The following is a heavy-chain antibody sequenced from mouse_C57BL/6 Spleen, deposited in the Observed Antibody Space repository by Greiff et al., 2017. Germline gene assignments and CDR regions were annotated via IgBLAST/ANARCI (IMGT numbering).Heavy chain of an antibody. Sequence: VQLQQPGAELVKPGASVTLSCKASGYTFTSYWMQWVKQRPGQGLEWIGEIDPSASYTNYNQKFKGKATLTVDTSSSTAYMQLRSLTSEDSAVYNCAERDYYYGRSYGDWDFDVWGTGTTVTVAS. D-gene: IGHD1-1*01. V-gene: IGHV1-50*01. CDR3: AERDYYYGRSYGDWDFDV. CDR2: IDPSASYT. CDR1: GYTFTSYW. J-gene: IGHJ1*03.